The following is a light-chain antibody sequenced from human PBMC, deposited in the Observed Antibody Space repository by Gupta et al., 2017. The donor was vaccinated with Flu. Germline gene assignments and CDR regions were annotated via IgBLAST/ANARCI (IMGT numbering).Light chain of an antibody. V-gene: IGKV3D-15*01. CDR2: GAS. Sequence: EIVMTQSPATLSVSPGERATLSCRASQSVSSNLAWYQQKPGQAPRLLIYGASTRANGIPARFSGSGSGTEFTLTISSRQSEDFAVYYCQHENNWPKNFGHGTXVDIK. CDR1: QSVSSN. CDR3: QHENNWPKN. J-gene: IGKJ3*01.